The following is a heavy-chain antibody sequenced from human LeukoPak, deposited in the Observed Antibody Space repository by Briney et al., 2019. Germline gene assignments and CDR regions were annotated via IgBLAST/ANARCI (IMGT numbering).Heavy chain of an antibody. CDR2: INPSSGGT. CDR1: GYTFTGYY. D-gene: IGHD3-10*01. Sequence: ASVKVSCKASGYTFTGYYLHWLRQAPGQGLEWMGRINPSSGGTNYAQKFQGRVTMTRDTSNNTAYMALSSLRSDDAAIYYCARGPSGSDYWGQGTLVTVSS. V-gene: IGHV1-2*06. J-gene: IGHJ4*02. CDR3: ARGPSGSDY.